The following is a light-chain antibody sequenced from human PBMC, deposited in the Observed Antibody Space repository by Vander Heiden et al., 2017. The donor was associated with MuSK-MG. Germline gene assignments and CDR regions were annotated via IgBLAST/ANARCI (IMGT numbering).Light chain of an antibody. V-gene: IGKV1-33*01. CDR1: HDIRKT. CDR2: DAS. J-gene: IGKJ5*01. CDR3: QQYGSRPLN. Sequence: DIHMTQSPSSLSASAGDRVTISCQASHDIRKTLNWYQQKPGKAPNRLIYDASNLEAGVPPRFNGSGSGTDFTLTISSLQTDDVATYYCQQYGSRPLNFGQGTRLDIK.